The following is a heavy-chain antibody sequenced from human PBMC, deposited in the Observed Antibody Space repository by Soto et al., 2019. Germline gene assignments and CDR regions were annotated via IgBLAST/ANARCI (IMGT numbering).Heavy chain of an antibody. J-gene: IGHJ4*02. Sequence: SETLSLTCAVYGGSFSGYYWSWIRQPPGKGLEWIGEINHSGSTNYNPSLKSRVTISVDTSKNQFSLKLSSVTAADTAVYYCARVSSGWTRKLDYWGQGTLVTVSS. V-gene: IGHV4-34*01. CDR2: INHSGST. D-gene: IGHD6-19*01. CDR3: ARVSSGWTRKLDY. CDR1: GGSFSGYY.